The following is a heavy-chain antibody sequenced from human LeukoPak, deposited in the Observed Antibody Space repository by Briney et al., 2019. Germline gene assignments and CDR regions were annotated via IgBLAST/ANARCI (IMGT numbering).Heavy chain of an antibody. V-gene: IGHV3-21*01. J-gene: IGHJ4*02. Sequence: GGSLRLSCAASGFTFSSYSMNWVRQAPGKGLEWVSSISSSSSYIYHADSVKGRFTISRDNAKNSLYLQMNSLRAEDTAVYYCARRGYSYGFDYWGQGTLVTVSS. CDR3: ARRGYSYGFDY. CDR2: ISSSSSYI. D-gene: IGHD5-18*01. CDR1: GFTFSSYS.